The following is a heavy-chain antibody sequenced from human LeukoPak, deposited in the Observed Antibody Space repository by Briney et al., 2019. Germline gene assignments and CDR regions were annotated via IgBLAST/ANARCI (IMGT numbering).Heavy chain of an antibody. CDR1: GFTFSSYA. Sequence: GGSLRLSCVTSGFTFSSYAMSWVRQAPGKGLEWVSTISASDVTTYYADSVKGRFTVSRDNSKNTLYLQMNSLRAEDTAVYYCARDLVAAAGTAPWGQGTLVTVSS. V-gene: IGHV3-23*01. CDR3: ARDLVAAAGTAP. CDR2: ISASDVTT. D-gene: IGHD6-13*01. J-gene: IGHJ5*02.